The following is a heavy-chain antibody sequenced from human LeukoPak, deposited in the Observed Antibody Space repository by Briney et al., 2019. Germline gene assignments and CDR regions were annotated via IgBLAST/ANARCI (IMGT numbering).Heavy chain of an antibody. Sequence: PSETLSLTCTVSGGSISSYYWSWIRQPPGKGLEWIGYIYYSGSTNYNPSLKSRVTISVDTSKNQFSLKLSSVTAADTAVYYCARHPRGQQLAFDYWGRGTLVTVSS. CDR2: IYYSGST. CDR3: ARHPRGQQLAFDY. D-gene: IGHD6-13*01. V-gene: IGHV4-59*08. CDR1: GGSISSYY. J-gene: IGHJ4*02.